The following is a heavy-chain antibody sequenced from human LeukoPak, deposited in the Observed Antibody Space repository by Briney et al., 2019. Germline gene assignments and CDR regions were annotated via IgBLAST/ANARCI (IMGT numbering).Heavy chain of an antibody. CDR3: ARGVRIAVAGYIDY. Sequence: RPGGSLRLSCAASGFTFSTYAMHWVRQAPGKGLEWVAAISYDGSNKNHADSVKGRFTISRDNSKNTLYLQMNSLRAEDTAVYYCARGVRIAVAGYIDYWGQGTLVTVSS. J-gene: IGHJ4*02. D-gene: IGHD6-19*01. CDR1: GFTFSTYA. CDR2: ISYDGSNK. V-gene: IGHV3-30*04.